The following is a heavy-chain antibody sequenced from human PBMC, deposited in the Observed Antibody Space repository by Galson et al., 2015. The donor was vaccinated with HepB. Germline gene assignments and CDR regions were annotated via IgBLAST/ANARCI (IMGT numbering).Heavy chain of an antibody. V-gene: IGHV1-3*01. J-gene: IGHJ4*02. CDR1: GYTFTSYA. CDR3: ARETPPDYALDY. D-gene: IGHD4/OR15-4a*01. Sequence: SVKVSCKASGYTFTSYAMHWVRQAPGQRLEWMGWINAGNGNTKYSQKFQGRVTNTRDTSASTAYMELSSLRSEDTVVYYCARETPPDYALDYWGQGTLVTVSS. CDR2: INAGNGNT.